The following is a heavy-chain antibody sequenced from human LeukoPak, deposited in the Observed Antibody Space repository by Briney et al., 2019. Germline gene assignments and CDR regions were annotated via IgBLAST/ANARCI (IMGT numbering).Heavy chain of an antibody. CDR1: GFTFSSYS. Sequence: GGSLRLSCAASGFTFSSYSMNWVRQAPEKGLEWVSSISSSSSYIYYADSVKGRFTISRDNAKNSLYLQMNSLRAEDTAVYYCARTSPYHRRYCSSTSCPQPFDYWGQGTLVTVSS. J-gene: IGHJ4*02. V-gene: IGHV3-21*01. D-gene: IGHD2-2*01. CDR2: ISSSSSYI. CDR3: ARTSPYHRRYCSSTSCPQPFDY.